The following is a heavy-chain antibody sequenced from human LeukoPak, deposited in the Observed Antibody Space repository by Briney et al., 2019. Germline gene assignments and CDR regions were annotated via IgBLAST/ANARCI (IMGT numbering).Heavy chain of an antibody. CDR3: ARGRWFGELSPYYFDY. CDR2: IYHSGST. CDR1: GGSISSSNW. V-gene: IGHV4-4*02. J-gene: IGHJ4*02. Sequence: PSGTLSLTCAVSGGSISSSNWWSWVRQPPGKGLEWIGEIYHSGSTNYNPSLKSRVTISVDKSKNQFSLKLSSMTAADTAVYYCARGRWFGELSPYYFDYWGQGTLVTVSS. D-gene: IGHD3-10*01.